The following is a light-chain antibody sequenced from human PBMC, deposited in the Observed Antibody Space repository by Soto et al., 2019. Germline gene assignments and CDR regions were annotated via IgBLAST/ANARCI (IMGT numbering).Light chain of an antibody. CDR1: SSDVGSYNL. Sequence: QSVLTQPASVSGSPGQSITISCTGTSSDVGSYNLVSWYQQYPGKAPKLMIYEVSKWPSGVSNRFSGSKSGNTASLTISGLQVEDEADYYCSSHAGSSIVFGTGTKVTVL. CDR3: SSHAGSSIV. J-gene: IGLJ1*01. V-gene: IGLV2-23*02. CDR2: EVS.